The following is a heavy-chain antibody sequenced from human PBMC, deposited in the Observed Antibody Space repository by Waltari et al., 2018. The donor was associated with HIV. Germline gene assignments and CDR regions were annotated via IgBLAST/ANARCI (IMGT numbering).Heavy chain of an antibody. V-gene: IGHV4-30-2*01. D-gene: IGHD3-22*01. CDR1: GGSISSGGYS. J-gene: IGHJ1*01. CDR2: IYHSGST. Sequence: QLQLQESGSGLVKPSQTLSLTCAVSGGSISSGGYSWSWIRQPPGKGLEWIGYIYHSGSTYYNPSLKSRVTISVDRSKNQFSLKLSSVTAADTAVYYCARGNYYDSSGRRAEYFQHWGQGTLVTVSS. CDR3: ARGNYYDSSGRRAEYFQH.